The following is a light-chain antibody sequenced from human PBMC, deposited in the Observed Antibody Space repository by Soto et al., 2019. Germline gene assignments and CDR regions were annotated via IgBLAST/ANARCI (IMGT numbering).Light chain of an antibody. CDR3: ILYMGSDFFYMGSDFWL. Sequence: QTVVTQEPSFSVYPGGTVTLTCGLSSGSVSTSYYPSWYQQTPGQAPRTLIYSTDIRSSGVPDRFSGSILGNKAALTITGAQADDEADYYCILYMGSDFFYMGSDFWLFGGGTKLTVL. J-gene: IGLJ3*02. CDR2: STD. CDR1: SGSVSTSYY. V-gene: IGLV8-61*01.